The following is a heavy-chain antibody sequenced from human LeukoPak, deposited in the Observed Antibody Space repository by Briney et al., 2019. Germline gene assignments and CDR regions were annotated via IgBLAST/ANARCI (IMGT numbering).Heavy chain of an antibody. V-gene: IGHV4-38-2*02. Sequence: SETLSLTCTVSGYSISSGYYWGWIRQPPGKGLEWIGSIYHSGSTYYNPSLKSRVTISVDTSKNQFSLKLSSVTAADTAVYYCARGADVLLWFGELNYWGQGTLVTVSS. D-gene: IGHD3-10*01. J-gene: IGHJ4*02. CDR1: GYSISSGYY. CDR3: ARGADVLLWFGELNY. CDR2: IYHSGST.